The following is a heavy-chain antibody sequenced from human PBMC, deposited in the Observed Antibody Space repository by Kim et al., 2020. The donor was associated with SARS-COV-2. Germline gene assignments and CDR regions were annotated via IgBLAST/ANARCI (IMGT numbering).Heavy chain of an antibody. CDR2: LYYTGTT. CDR3: ARHLPDSGTYYSLAS. Sequence: SETLSLTCSVSNDSISMGDHHWSWIRQTPEKRLEWIGCLYYTGTTSYNPSLKSRITISRSTSKTQVFLTLKSMTAADTAIYYCARHLPDSGTYYSLASWGRGTLVTVSS. J-gene: IGHJ1*01. D-gene: IGHD3-10*01. CDR1: NDSISMGDHH. V-gene: IGHV4-61*08.